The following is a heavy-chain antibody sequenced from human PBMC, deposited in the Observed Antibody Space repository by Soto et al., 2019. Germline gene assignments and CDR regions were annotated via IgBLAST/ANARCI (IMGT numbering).Heavy chain of an antibody. CDR3: ARSYYYDSSGYSPDDAFDI. CDR1: GGTFSSYA. J-gene: IGHJ3*02. D-gene: IGHD3-22*01. V-gene: IGHV1-45*02. Sequence: SVKVSCKASGGTFSSYAISWVRRAPGQGLEWMGWITPFNGNTNYAQKFQDRVTITRDRSMSTAYMELSSLRSEDTAMYYCARSYYYDSSGYSPDDAFDIWGQGTMVTVSS. CDR2: ITPFNGNT.